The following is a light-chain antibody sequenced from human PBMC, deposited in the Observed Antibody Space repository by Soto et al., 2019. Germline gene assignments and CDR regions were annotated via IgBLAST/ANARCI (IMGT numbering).Light chain of an antibody. V-gene: IGLV2-14*01. CDR2: DVS. J-gene: IGLJ1*01. CDR1: SSDVGGYNY. CDR3: SSYTSSSPYV. Sequence: QSALTKPASVSGSPGQSITISCTGTSSDVGGYNYVSWYQQYPGKAPKLMIYDVSNRPSGVSNRFSGSKSGNTASLTISGLQAEDEADYYCSSYTSSSPYVFGTGTKLTV.